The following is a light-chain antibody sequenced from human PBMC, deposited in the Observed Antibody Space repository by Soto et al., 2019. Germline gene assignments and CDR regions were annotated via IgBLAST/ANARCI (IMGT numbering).Light chain of an antibody. CDR1: QSVRSN. V-gene: IGKV3-15*01. J-gene: IGKJ4*01. CDR2: GAS. CDR3: QQYGSSRLT. Sequence: EVVMTQSPATLSVSPGERVTLSCRASQSVRSNLAWYQQKPGQSPRLLIYGASTRATGIPARFSGSGSGTDFTLTISRLEPEDFAVYYCQQYGSSRLTFGGGTKVDI.